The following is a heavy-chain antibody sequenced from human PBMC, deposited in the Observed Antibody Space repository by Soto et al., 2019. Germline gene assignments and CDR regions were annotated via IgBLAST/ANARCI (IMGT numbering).Heavy chain of an antibody. J-gene: IGHJ4*02. V-gene: IGHV4-59*01. CDR2: IYYSGST. Sequence: QVQLQESGPGLVKPSETLSLTCTVSGGSISSYYWSWIRQPPGKGLEWIGYIYYSGSTNYNPSLKSRVTISVDTSKNQFSLKLSSVTAAATAVYYCARYSSGHFYYFDYWGQGTLVTVSS. CDR3: ARYSSGHFYYFDY. CDR1: GGSISSYY. D-gene: IGHD6-19*01.